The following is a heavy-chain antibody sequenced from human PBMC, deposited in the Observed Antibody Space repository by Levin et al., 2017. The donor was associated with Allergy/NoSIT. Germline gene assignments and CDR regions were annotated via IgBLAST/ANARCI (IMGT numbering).Heavy chain of an antibody. J-gene: IGHJ5*02. D-gene: IGHD5-12*01. V-gene: IGHV3-30-3*01. CDR2: ISYDGSNQ. CDR3: ARSSGPLSDIEGTMGGGELDL. CDR1: GFTFSTYA. Sequence: GGSLRLSCAASGFTFSTYALHWVRQAPGKGLEWVAIISYDGSNQHYADSVKGRFTVSRDNSNNTLYVRMISLRSEDTAVYSCARSSGPLSDIEGTMGGGELDLWGQGTLVTVSS.